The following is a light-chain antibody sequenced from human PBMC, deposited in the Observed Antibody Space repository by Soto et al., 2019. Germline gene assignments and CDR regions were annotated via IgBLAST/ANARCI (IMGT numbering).Light chain of an antibody. Sequence: QSVLTQPASVSGSPGQSITISCTGTSSDVGGYNYVSWYQQHPGKAPKFMIYDVSNRPSGVSNRFSGSKSGNTASLTISGLQAEDGADYYCFSYTTSNTRQIVFGTGTKLTVL. CDR1: SSDVGGYNY. V-gene: IGLV2-14*01. J-gene: IGLJ1*01. CDR2: DVS. CDR3: FSYTTSNTRQIV.